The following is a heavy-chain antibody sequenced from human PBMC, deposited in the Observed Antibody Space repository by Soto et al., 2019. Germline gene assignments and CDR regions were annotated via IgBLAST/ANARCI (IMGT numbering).Heavy chain of an antibody. J-gene: IGHJ5*02. V-gene: IGHV4-31*03. Sequence: SETLSLTCSVSGAALNSGNYYWSWIRQAPGKGLEWIGHIYVTGAVDYNPSLRDRITISQDTSERQFSLNLRLVTAADTAVYYCARLRIATNNYKWFDPWGQGTLVTVSS. CDR1: GAALNSGNYY. CDR2: IYVTGAV. D-gene: IGHD2-21*01. CDR3: ARLRIATNNYKWFDP.